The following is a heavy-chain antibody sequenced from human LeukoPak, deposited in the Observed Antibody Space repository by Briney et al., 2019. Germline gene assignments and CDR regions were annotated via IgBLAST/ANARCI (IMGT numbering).Heavy chain of an antibody. CDR3: ASPTDSSGYRPFDY. CDR1: GFTFSSYE. J-gene: IGHJ4*02. D-gene: IGHD3-22*01. V-gene: IGHV3-48*03. CDR2: ISSSGSTI. Sequence: GGSLRLSCAASGFTFSSYEMNWVRQAPGKGLEWVSYISSSGSTIYYADSVKGRFTISRDNAKNSLYLQMNSLRAEDTAVYYCASPTDSSGYRPFDYWGQGTLVTVSS.